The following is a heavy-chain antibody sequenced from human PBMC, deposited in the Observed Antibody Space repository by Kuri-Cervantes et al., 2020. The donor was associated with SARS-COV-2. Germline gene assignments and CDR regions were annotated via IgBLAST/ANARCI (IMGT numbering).Heavy chain of an antibody. CDR1: GYTFTGYY. CDR3: ARSTPFRRLVDISQGGAFDI. J-gene: IGHJ3*02. V-gene: IGHV1-2*04. CDR2: INPNSGGT. Sequence: ASVKVSCKASGYTFTGYYMHWVRQAPGQGLEWMGWINPNSGGTNYAQKFQGWVTMTRDTSISTVYMELSRPRSDDTAVYYCARSTPFRRLVDISQGGAFDIWGQGTMVTVSS. D-gene: IGHD3-22*01.